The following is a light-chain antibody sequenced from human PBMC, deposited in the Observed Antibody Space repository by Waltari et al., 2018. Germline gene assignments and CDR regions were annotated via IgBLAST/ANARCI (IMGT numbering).Light chain of an antibody. CDR3: QQRSNWPPIT. Sequence: EIVLTQSPVTLSLAPGERATLSCWASQSVGSSLAWYQQNPGQAPRLLMYDASNRATGVPARFNGSGSGTDFTLTIISLQSEDSAVYYCQQRSNWPPITFGQGTRLEIK. CDR2: DAS. CDR1: QSVGSS. V-gene: IGKV3-11*01. J-gene: IGKJ5*01.